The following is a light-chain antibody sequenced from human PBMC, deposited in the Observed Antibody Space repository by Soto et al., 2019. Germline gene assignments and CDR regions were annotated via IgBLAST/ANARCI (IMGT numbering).Light chain of an antibody. CDR2: AAS. V-gene: IGKV1-39*01. Sequence: DIQMTQSPSSLSASVGDRVTITCRASQSISSYLNWYQQKPGKAPKLLIYAASSLQSGVPSRFSVSGSGTDFTLTISSLQPEDFATYYCQQSYSTPFLFGQGTKLEIK. J-gene: IGKJ2*01. CDR3: QQSYSTPFL. CDR1: QSISSY.